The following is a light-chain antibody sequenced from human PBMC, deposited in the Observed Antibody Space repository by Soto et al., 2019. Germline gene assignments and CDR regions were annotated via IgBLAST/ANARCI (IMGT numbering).Light chain of an antibody. CDR2: DAS. CDR1: ESVSSK. J-gene: IGKJ3*01. CDR3: QQRSNWPRGS. Sequence: EIVMTQSPATLSVSPGERATLSCRASESVSSKLVWYQKKPGQAPRLLIHDASTRATGIPARFSGSGSGTEFILTISSVEPEDFAVYYCQQRSNWPRGSFGPGTKVDIK. V-gene: IGKV3-15*01.